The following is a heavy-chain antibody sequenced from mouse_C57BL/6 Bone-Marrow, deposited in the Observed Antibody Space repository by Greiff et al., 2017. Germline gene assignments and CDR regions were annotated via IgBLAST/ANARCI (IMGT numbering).Heavy chain of an antibody. CDR3: IRVAY. Sequence: EVHLVESGAELVRPGASVKLSCTASGFNIKDDYMHWVKQRPEQGLEWIGWIDPENGDTEYASKFQGKATITADTSSNTAYLQLSSLTSEDTGGYYCIRVAYWGQGTLVTVSA. J-gene: IGHJ3*01. CDR1: GFNIKDDY. V-gene: IGHV14-4*01. CDR2: IDPENGDT. D-gene: IGHD1-1*01.